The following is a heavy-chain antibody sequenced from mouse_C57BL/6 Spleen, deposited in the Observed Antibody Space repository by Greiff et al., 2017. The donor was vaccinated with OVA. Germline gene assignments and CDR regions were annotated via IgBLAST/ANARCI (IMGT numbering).Heavy chain of an antibody. CDR1: GYTFTDYE. J-gene: IGHJ3*01. CDR2: IDPETGGT. D-gene: IGHD2-4*01. V-gene: IGHV1-15*01. Sequence: VQLQQSGAELVRPGASVTLSCKASGYTFTDYEMHWVKQTPVHGLEWIGAIDPETGGTAYNQKFKGKAILTADKSSSPAYMELRSLTSEDSAVYYCTRLIKRAWFAYWGQGTLVTVSS. CDR3: TRLIKRAWFAY.